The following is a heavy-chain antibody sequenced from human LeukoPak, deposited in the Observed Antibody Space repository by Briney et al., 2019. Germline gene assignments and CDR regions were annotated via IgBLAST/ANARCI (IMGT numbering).Heavy chain of an antibody. D-gene: IGHD2-15*01. V-gene: IGHV1-69*13. CDR3: ACSSGVVVATAGRYNWFDP. J-gene: IGHJ5*02. CDR1: GGTFSSYA. CDR2: IIPIFGTA. Sequence: GASVKVSCKASGGTFSSYAISWVRQAPGQGLEWMGGIIPIFGTANYAQKFQGRVTITADESTSTAYMELSSLRSEDAAVYYCACSSGVVVATAGRYNWFDPWGQGTLVTVSS.